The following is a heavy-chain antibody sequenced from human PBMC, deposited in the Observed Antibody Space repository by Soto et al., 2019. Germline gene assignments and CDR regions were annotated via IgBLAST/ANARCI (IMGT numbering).Heavy chain of an antibody. V-gene: IGHV3-30-3*01. J-gene: IGHJ6*02. CDR2: ISYDGSNK. CDR3: ARAPESRGGIAVAGTSGMDV. Sequence: GGSLRLSCAASGFTFSSYAMHWVRQAPGKGLEWVAVISYDGSNKYYADSVKGRFTISRDNSKNTLYLQMNSLRAEDTAVYYCARAPESRGGIAVAGTSGMDVWGQGTTVTVSS. D-gene: IGHD6-19*01. CDR1: GFTFSSYA.